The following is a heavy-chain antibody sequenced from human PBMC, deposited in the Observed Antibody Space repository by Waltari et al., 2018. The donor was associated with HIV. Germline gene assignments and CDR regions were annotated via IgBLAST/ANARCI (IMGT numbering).Heavy chain of an antibody. CDR2: INNDGTKT. J-gene: IGHJ5*02. CDR3: VRDYDSSGYYSANWFDP. Sequence: EAQLVESGGGLVQPGGSLRLSCAASGFTFRSYWTHWVRQAPGRGLEWVSRINNDGTKTNYADSVKGRFTISRDNAKNTLYLQMNSLRAEDTAVYFCVRDYDSSGYYSANWFDPWGQGTVVTVSS. CDR1: GFTFRSYW. V-gene: IGHV3-74*01. D-gene: IGHD3-22*01.